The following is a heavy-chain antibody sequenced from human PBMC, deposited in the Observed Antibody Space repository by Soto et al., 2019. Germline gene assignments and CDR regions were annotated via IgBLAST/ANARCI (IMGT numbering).Heavy chain of an antibody. CDR1: GGSIGSYY. CDR2: IYYSGST. Sequence: PSETLSLTCTVSGGSIGSYYWSWIRQPPGKGLEWIGYIYYSGSTNYNPSLKSRVTISVDTSKNQFSLKLSSVTAADTAVYYCAREVGRLSWFDPWGQGTLVTVSS. D-gene: IGHD6-25*01. CDR3: AREVGRLSWFDP. V-gene: IGHV4-59*01. J-gene: IGHJ5*02.